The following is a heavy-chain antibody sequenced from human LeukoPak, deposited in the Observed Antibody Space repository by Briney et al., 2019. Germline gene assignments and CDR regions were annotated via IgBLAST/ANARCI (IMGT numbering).Heavy chain of an antibody. Sequence: ASVKVSCKTSGYTFTGYYMHWLRQAPGQGLEWMGRSNPNSGGTYYARKFQGRVTMTRDTSISTSYMELTSLKSDDTAVYYCAAGVLQGGGNWFDPWGQGTLVTVFS. CDR3: AAGVLQGGGNWFDP. V-gene: IGHV1-2*06. J-gene: IGHJ5*02. D-gene: IGHD3-16*01. CDR1: GYTFTGYY. CDR2: SNPNSGGT.